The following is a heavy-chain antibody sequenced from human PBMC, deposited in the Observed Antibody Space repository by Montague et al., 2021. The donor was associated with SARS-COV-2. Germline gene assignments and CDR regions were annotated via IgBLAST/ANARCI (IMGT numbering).Heavy chain of an antibody. CDR1: GDSISNYY. CDR3: ARGGLKSADYFYFGLDF. Sequence: LSLPFPFSGDSISNYYWNLIRQPPGKGLEWIGYIYYNGSTNYNPSLKSLITISCDTSKNQLSLKVRSVTAADTAVYYCARGGLKSADYFYFGLDFWGKATTVTVSS. V-gene: IGHV4-59*01. CDR2: IYYNGST. J-gene: IGHJ6*04.